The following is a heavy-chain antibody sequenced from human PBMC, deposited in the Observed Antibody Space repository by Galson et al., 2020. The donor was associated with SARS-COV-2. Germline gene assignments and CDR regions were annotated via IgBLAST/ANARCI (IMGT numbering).Heavy chain of an antibody. CDR2: ISSSSSYT. D-gene: IGHD6-19*01. V-gene: IGHV3-11*06. CDR3: AILAVAGFFDY. J-gene: IGHJ4*02. CDR1: GFTFSDYY. Sequence: GGSLRLSCAASGFTFSDYYMSWIRQAPGKGLEWVSYISSSSSYTNYADSVKGRFTISRDNAKNSLYLQMNSLRAEDTAVYYCAILAVAGFFDYWGQGTLVTVSS.